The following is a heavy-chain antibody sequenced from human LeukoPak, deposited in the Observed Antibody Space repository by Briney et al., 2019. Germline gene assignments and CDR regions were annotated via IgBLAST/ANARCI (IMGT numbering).Heavy chain of an antibody. CDR2: IWPGDSDT. J-gene: IGHJ4*02. CDR1: GYSFTTSW. V-gene: IGHV5-51*01. D-gene: IGHD6-25*01. CDR3: ARHGDGYYFDF. Sequence: GESLKISRQGFGYSFTTSWIGWVRQEPGKGLEWMGIIWPGDSDTRYSPSFQGQVTISTDKSISTAYLQWSSLKASDTAMYYCARHGDGYYFDFWGQGTLVTVSS.